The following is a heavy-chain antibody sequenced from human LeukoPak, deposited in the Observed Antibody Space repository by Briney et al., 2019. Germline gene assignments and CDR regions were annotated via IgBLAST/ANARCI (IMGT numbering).Heavy chain of an antibody. J-gene: IGHJ4*02. CDR1: GFTFSSYG. V-gene: IGHV3-30*02. D-gene: IGHD3-22*01. CDR3: AKISGYYLSDY. CDR2: IRYDGTNK. Sequence: PGGSPRLSCAASGFTFSSYGMHWVRQAPGKGLEWVAFIRYDGTNKYYADSVKGRFTISRDNSKTALYLQMNRLRAEDTAVYYCAKISGYYLSDYWGQGTLVTVSS.